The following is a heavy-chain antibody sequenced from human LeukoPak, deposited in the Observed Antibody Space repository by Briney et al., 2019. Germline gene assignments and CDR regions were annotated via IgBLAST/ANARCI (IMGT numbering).Heavy chain of an antibody. V-gene: IGHV3-23*01. CDR3: AKGCSYTGCYTSDY. J-gene: IGHJ4*02. Sequence: VGSLRLSCAASGFTFNNYAMTWVRQAPGKGLEWVSTISGSGDSTHYADSVKGRFTISRDNSKNTLYMQMNSLRVEDTAVYYCAKGCSYTGCYTSDYWGQGTLVTVSS. CDR2: ISGSGDST. D-gene: IGHD2-15*01. CDR1: GFTFNNYA.